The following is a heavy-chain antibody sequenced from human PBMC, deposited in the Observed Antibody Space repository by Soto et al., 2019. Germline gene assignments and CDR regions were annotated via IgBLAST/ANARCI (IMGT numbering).Heavy chain of an antibody. V-gene: IGHV1-46*01. CDR1: GYTFTSYY. D-gene: IGHD3-22*01. CDR3: ARDRRRNYYDSSGYYGGHDY. Sequence: ASVKVSCKASGYTFTSYYMHWVRQAPGQGLEWMGIINPSGGSTSYAQKFQGRVTMTRDTSTSTVYMELSSLRSEDTAVYYCARDRRRNYYDSSGYYGGHDYWGQGTLVTVS. CDR2: INPSGGST. J-gene: IGHJ4*02.